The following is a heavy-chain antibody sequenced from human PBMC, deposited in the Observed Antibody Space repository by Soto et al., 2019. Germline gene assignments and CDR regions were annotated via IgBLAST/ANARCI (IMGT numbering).Heavy chain of an antibody. CDR2: IYYSGST. Sequence: SETLSLTCTVSGGSISSGDYYWSWIRQPPGKGLEWIGYIYYSGSTYYNPSLKSRVTISVDTSKNQFSLKLSSVTAADTAVYYCARDFSPGYSSSPPPLGMDVWGQGTTVTVSS. V-gene: IGHV4-30-4*01. J-gene: IGHJ6*02. D-gene: IGHD6-6*01. CDR3: ARDFSPGYSSSPPPLGMDV. CDR1: GGSISSGDYY.